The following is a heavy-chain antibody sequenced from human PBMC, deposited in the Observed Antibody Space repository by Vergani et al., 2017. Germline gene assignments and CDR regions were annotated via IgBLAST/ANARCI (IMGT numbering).Heavy chain of an antibody. D-gene: IGHD6-19*01. J-gene: IGHJ4*02. CDR1: GFTFDDYA. CDR2: ISWNSGSI. CDR3: ARDLWLGL. Sequence: EVQLVESGGGLVQPGRSLRLSCAASGFTFDDYAMHWVRQAPGKGLEWVSGISWNSGSIGYADSVKGRFTISRDNSKNTLYLQMNSLRAEDTAVYYCARDLWLGLGGQGTLVTVSS. V-gene: IGHV3-9*01.